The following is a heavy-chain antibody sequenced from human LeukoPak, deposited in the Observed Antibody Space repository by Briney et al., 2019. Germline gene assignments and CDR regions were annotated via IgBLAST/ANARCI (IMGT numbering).Heavy chain of an antibody. J-gene: IGHJ4*02. CDR1: GFTFSNAW. CDR2: IKSKTDGGTT. CDR3: TTHEQWLVLVNY. Sequence: GSLRLSCAASGFTFSNAWMSWVRQAPGKGLEWVGRIKSKTDGGTTDYAAPVKGRFTISRDDSKNTLYLQMNSLKTEDTAVYYCTTHEQWLVLVNYWGQGTLVTVSS. D-gene: IGHD6-19*01. V-gene: IGHV3-15*01.